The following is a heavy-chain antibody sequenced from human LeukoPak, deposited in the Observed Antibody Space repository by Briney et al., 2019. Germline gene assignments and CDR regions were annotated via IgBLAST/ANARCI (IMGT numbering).Heavy chain of an antibody. J-gene: IGHJ4*02. Sequence: PSETLSLTCTVSGGSISSYYWGWIRQPPGKGLEWIGSIYYSGSTYYHPSLKSRVTISVDTSKNQFSLKLGSVTAADTAIYYCARHLDSAAHSSATGYWGQGILVTVSS. CDR1: GGSISSYY. V-gene: IGHV4-39*01. D-gene: IGHD3-22*01. CDR2: IYYSGST. CDR3: ARHLDSAAHSSATGY.